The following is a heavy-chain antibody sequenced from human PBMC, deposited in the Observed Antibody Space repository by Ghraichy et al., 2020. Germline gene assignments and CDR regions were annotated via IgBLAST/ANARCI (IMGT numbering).Heavy chain of an antibody. CDR1: GGSISSYY. V-gene: IGHV4-59*01. Sequence: SETLSLTCTVSGGSISSYYWSWIRQPPGKGLEWIGYIYYSGSTNYNPSLKSRVTISVDTSKNQFSLKLSSVTAADTAVYYCARAGYGDYHDYWGQGTLVTVSS. J-gene: IGHJ4*02. D-gene: IGHD4-17*01. CDR3: ARAGYGDYHDY. CDR2: IYYSGST.